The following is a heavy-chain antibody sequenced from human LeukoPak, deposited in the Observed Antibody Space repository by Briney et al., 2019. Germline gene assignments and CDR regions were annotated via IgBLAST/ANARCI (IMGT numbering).Heavy chain of an antibody. CDR1: GGSIGSGGYY. J-gene: IGHJ5*02. CDR3: ARDARGTGSNVWGSYRLDWFDP. Sequence: SQTLSLTCTVSGGSIGSGGYYWSWIRQHPGKGLEWIGYIYYSGSTYYNPSLKSRVTISVDTSKNQFSLKLSSVTAADTAVYYCARDARGTGSNVWGSYRLDWFDPWGQGTLVTVSS. CDR2: IYYSGST. V-gene: IGHV4-31*03. D-gene: IGHD3-16*01.